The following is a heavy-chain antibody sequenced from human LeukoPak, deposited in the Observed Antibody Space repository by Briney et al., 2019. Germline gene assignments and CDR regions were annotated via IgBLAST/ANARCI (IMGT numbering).Heavy chain of an antibody. D-gene: IGHD6-13*01. CDR3: ARGDSDIAAAPY. Sequence: ASVKVSCKASGYTFTGYYMHWVRQAPGQGLEWMGWINPNSGGTNYAQKFQGRVTMTRDTSISTAYMELNSLTSDDTAVFYCARGDSDIAAAPYWGQGTLVTVSS. CDR2: INPNSGGT. V-gene: IGHV1-2*02. CDR1: GYTFTGYY. J-gene: IGHJ4*02.